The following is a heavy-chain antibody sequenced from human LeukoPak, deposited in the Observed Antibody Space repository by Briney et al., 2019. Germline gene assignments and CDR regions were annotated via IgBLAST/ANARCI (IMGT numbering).Heavy chain of an antibody. CDR1: GFTFSSYA. J-gene: IGHJ2*01. CDR3: ATLNWDWYFGL. CDR2: ISGSGGST. D-gene: IGHD7-27*01. V-gene: IGHV3-23*01. Sequence: GGSLRLSCAASGFTFSSYAMSWVRQAPGKGLEWVSAISGSGGSTYYADSVKGRFTISRDNSKNTLYLQMNSLRAEDTAVYYCATLNWDWYFGLWGRGTLVTVSS.